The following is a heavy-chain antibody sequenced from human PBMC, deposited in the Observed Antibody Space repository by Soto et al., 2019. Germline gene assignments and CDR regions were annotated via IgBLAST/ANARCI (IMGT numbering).Heavy chain of an antibody. CDR2: IKQDGSEK. D-gene: IGHD3-16*02. V-gene: IGHV3-7*01. CDR1: GFTFSSYW. CDR3: ARAIYDYIWGSYRYFDY. Sequence: GGSLILSCAASGFTFSSYWMSWVRQAPGKGLEWVANIKQDGSEKYYVDSVKGRFTISRDNAKNSLYLQMNSLRAEDTAVYYCARAIYDYIWGSYRYFDYWGQGTLVTVSS. J-gene: IGHJ4*02.